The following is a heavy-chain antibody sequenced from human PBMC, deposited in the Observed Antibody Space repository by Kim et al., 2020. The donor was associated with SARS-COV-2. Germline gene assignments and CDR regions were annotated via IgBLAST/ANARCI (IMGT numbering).Heavy chain of an antibody. D-gene: IGHD5-12*01. V-gene: IGHV4-31*02. CDR3: ARVRGYEMDY. CDR2: ST. Sequence: STYYNPSLKSRVTISVDTSKNQFSLKLSSVTAADTAVYYCARVRGYEMDYWGQGTLVTVSS. J-gene: IGHJ4*02.